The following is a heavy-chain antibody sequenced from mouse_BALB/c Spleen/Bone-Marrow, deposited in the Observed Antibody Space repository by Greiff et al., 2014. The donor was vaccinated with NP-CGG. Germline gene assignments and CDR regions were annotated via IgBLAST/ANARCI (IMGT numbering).Heavy chain of an antibody. CDR1: GYTFSSYW. CDR2: ILPGXXXX. CDR3: ARELGLRLAY. V-gene: IGHV1-9*01. Sequence: VQLQQSGAELMKPGASVKISCKTSGYTFSSYWIEWVKQRPGHGLEWIGEILPGXXXXXXXXKXKGKAXXTADTSSNTAYMQLSSLTSEDSAVYYCARELGLRLAYWGQGTLVTVSA. J-gene: IGHJ3*01. D-gene: IGHD3-1*01.